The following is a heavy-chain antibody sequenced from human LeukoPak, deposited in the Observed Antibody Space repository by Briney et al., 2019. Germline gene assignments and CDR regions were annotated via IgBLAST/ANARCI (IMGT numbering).Heavy chain of an antibody. CDR3: ATQDGYDNSGHYGY. D-gene: IGHD3-22*01. V-gene: IGHV3-11*06. Sequence: GGSLRLSCAASGFTFSDYYMSWIRQAPGKGLEWISYISSSGGYTYYADSVKGRFTISRDNAKNSLYLQMYSLRAEDTAVYYCATQDGYDNSGHYGYWGQGTLVTVSS. CDR1: GFTFSDYY. J-gene: IGHJ4*02. CDR2: ISSSGGYT.